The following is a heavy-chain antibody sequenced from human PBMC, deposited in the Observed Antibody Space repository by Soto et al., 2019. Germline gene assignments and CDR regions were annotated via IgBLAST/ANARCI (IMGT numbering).Heavy chain of an antibody. CDR1: GFTLSNYA. V-gene: IGHV3-30*04. CDR3: ARAGGGYLDY. CDR2: ISNDGSNK. Sequence: QVQLVESGGGVVQPGRSLKLSCVASGFTLSNYALHWVRQAPGKGPEWMAFISNDGSNKLYADSVKGRFTISRDNSKNTLYLEMNSRRPEDTAVFYCARAGGGYLDYWGQGTLVTVSS. J-gene: IGHJ4*02. D-gene: IGHD3-22*01.